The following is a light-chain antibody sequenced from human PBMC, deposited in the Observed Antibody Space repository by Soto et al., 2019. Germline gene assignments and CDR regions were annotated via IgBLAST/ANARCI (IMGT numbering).Light chain of an antibody. Sequence: QSVLTQSASVSGSPGQSITISCTGSSSDVGGYNYVSWYQQHPDKAPKLIIFEVNSRPSGVSHRFSGSKSGNTASLAIPGLQTEDEADYYCSSYTSTSSLYVFGTGTKVTVL. J-gene: IGLJ1*01. V-gene: IGLV2-14*01. CDR1: SSDVGGYNY. CDR3: SSYTSTSSLYV. CDR2: EVN.